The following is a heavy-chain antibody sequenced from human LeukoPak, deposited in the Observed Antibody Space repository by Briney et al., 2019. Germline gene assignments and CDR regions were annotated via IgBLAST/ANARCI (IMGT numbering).Heavy chain of an antibody. CDR2: IYAGGST. Sequence: SETLSLTCTVSGGSISSYYWSWIRQPAGKGLEWIGRIYAGGSTKYNPSLMSRVTMPVDTSKNQFSLKLSSVTAADTAVYYCARAISNDDNSGYYYWGQGTLVTVSS. CDR3: ARAISNDDNSGYYY. CDR1: GGSISSYY. V-gene: IGHV4-4*07. D-gene: IGHD3-22*01. J-gene: IGHJ4*02.